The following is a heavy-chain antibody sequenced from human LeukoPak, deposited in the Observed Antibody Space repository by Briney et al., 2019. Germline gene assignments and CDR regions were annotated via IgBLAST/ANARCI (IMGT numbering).Heavy chain of an antibody. Sequence: SETLSLTCTVSGGSISSSSYYWGWIRQPPGKGLEWIGCICYSGSTYYNPSLKSRVTISVHTSMNQFSLKLSSVTAADTAVYYCARWWVVNWFDPWGQGTLVTVSS. CDR1: GGSISSSSYY. D-gene: IGHD2-15*01. CDR3: ARWWVVNWFDP. V-gene: IGHV4-39*01. J-gene: IGHJ5*02. CDR2: ICYSGST.